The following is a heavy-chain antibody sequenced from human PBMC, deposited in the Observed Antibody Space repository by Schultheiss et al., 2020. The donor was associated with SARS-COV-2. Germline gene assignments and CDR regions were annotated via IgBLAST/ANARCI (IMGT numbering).Heavy chain of an antibody. Sequence: SETLSLTCTVSGGSISSSSYYWGWIRQPPGKGLEWIGSIYHSGSTYYNPSLKSRVTISVDTSKNQFSLKLSSVTAADTAVYYCAREQGFWTGNYYYYYMDVWGKGTTVTVSS. D-gene: IGHD3/OR15-3a*01. CDR2: IYHSGST. J-gene: IGHJ6*03. CDR3: AREQGFWTGNYYYYYMDV. V-gene: IGHV4-39*07. CDR1: GGSISSSSYY.